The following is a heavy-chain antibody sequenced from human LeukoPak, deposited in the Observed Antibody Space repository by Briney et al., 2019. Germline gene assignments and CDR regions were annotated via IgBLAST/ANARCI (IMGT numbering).Heavy chain of an antibody. D-gene: IGHD3-9*01. CDR2: INPNSGGT. CDR1: GYTFTGYY. Sequence: ASVKVPCKASGYTFTGYYMHWVRQAPGQGLEWMGWINPNSGGTNYAQKFQGRVTMTRDTSISTAYMELSRLRSDDTAVYYCARVDILTGFAFDIWGQGTMVTVSS. CDR3: ARVDILTGFAFDI. V-gene: IGHV1-2*02. J-gene: IGHJ3*02.